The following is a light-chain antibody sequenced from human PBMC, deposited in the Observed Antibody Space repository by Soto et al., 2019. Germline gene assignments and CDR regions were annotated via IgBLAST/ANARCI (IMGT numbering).Light chain of an antibody. Sequence: AIRMTQSPSSLSASTGDRITITCRASQGISSYLAWYQQKPGKAPKLLIYAASTLQSGVPSRFSGSGSGTDFTLTISCLQSEDFATEYCQQYYSYPPTFGHGTKVEIK. J-gene: IGKJ1*01. CDR2: AAS. CDR1: QGISSY. V-gene: IGKV1-8*01. CDR3: QQYYSYPPT.